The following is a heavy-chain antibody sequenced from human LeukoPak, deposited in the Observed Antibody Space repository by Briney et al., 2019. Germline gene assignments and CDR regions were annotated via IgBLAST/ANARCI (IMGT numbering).Heavy chain of an antibody. CDR1: GFTFSDYY. V-gene: IGHV3-11*01. Sequence: GGSLELSCAASGFTFSDYYRSGIRRAPGKGLEWVSYISSSGSTIYYADSVKGRFTISRDNAKNSLYLQMNSLRAEDTAVYYCARDREDSVFDYWGQGTLVTVSS. CDR2: ISSSGSTI. CDR3: ARDREDSVFDY. J-gene: IGHJ4*02. D-gene: IGHD1-26*01.